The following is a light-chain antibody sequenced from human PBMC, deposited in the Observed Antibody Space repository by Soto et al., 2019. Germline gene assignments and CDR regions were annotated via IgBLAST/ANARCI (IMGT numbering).Light chain of an antibody. Sequence: ELVLTQSPVALSLSSGERATLSCRASQSVSSTLLTWYQQKPGQAPRLLIYGVSSRATGIPARFSGSGSGTDFTLTISSLEPEDFAVYYCQQRSNWPLTFGGGTKVEIK. J-gene: IGKJ4*01. V-gene: IGKV3D-20*02. CDR1: QSVSSTL. CDR2: GVS. CDR3: QQRSNWPLT.